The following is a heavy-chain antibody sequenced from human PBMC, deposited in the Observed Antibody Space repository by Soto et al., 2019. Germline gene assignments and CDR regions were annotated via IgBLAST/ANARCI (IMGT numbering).Heavy chain of an antibody. Sequence: ASVKVSCKASGYTFTSYDINWVRQATGQGLEWMGWMNPNSGNTGYAQKFQGGVTMTRNTSISTAYMELSSLRSEDTAVYYCAAQASSSWYSYYYYGMDVWGQGTTVTVSS. V-gene: IGHV1-8*01. D-gene: IGHD6-13*01. CDR1: GYTFTSYD. CDR2: MNPNSGNT. J-gene: IGHJ6*02. CDR3: AAQASSSWYSYYYYGMDV.